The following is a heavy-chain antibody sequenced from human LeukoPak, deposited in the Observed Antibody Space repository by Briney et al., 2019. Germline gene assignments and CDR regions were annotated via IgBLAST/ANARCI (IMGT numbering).Heavy chain of an antibody. CDR2: ISSSGSTI. CDR1: GFTFSSYE. D-gene: IGHD2-15*01. V-gene: IGHV3-48*03. J-gene: IGHJ4*02. CDR3: ARGNYCSGGSCYQTASFDY. Sequence: GGSLRLSCAASGFTFSSYEMNWVRQAPGKGLEWVSYISSSGSTIYYADSVKSRFTISRDNAKNSLYLQMNSLRAEDTAVYYCARGNYCSGGSCYQTASFDYWGQGTLVTVSS.